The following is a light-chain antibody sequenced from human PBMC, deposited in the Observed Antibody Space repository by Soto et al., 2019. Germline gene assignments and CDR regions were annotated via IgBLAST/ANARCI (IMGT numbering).Light chain of an antibody. CDR3: CSYAGSYTLI. V-gene: IGLV2-11*01. CDR1: SSDVGGYNY. Sequence: QSVLTQPRSVSGSPGQSVSISCTGTSSDVGGYNYVSWYQQHPGKAPKVMIYDVSKRPSGVPDRFSGSKSGNTASLIISGLQAEDEADYYCCSYAGSYTLIFGGGTQLTVL. CDR2: DVS. J-gene: IGLJ2*01.